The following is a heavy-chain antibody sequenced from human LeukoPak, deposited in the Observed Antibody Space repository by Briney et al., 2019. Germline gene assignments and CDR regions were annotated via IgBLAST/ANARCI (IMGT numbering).Heavy chain of an antibody. Sequence: ASVKVSCKASGYTFTGYYMHWVRQAPGQGLEWMAWINPNSGGTNYAQKFQGRVTMTRDTSISTAYMELSRLRSDDTAVYYCARDQTIGGYCSSTSCYAYWFDPWGQGTLVTVSS. D-gene: IGHD2-2*01. CDR2: INPNSGGT. CDR1: GYTFTGYY. V-gene: IGHV1-2*02. J-gene: IGHJ5*02. CDR3: ARDQTIGGYCSSTSCYAYWFDP.